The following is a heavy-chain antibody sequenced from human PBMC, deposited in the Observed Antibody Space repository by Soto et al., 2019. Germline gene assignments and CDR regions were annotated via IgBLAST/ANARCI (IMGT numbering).Heavy chain of an antibody. CDR3: AKDSTHESECGGDCYPRYFDY. CDR1: GFTFSSYG. J-gene: IGHJ4*02. D-gene: IGHD2-21*02. CDR2: ISRSGGST. Sequence: EVQLLESGGGLVQPGGSLRLSCAASGFTFSSYGMSWVRQAPGKGLEWVSAISRSGGSTYYADSVKGRFTISRDKSKNTLYRQMNSLRAEDAAVYYCAKDSTHESECGGDCYPRYFDYWGQGTLVTASS. V-gene: IGHV3-23*01.